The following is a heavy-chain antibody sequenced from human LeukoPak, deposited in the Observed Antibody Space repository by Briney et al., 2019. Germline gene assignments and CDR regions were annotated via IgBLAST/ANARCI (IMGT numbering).Heavy chain of an antibody. CDR2: ISSSGSTI. V-gene: IGHV3-48*04. CDR1: GFAFSTYT. J-gene: IGHJ2*01. CDR3: ARSGWYFDL. D-gene: IGHD2-15*01. Sequence: GGSLRLSCAACGFAFSTYTMNWVRQAPGKGLEWVSYISSSGSTIYYADSVKGRFTISRDNAKNSLYLQMNSLRAEDTAVYYCARSGWYFDLWGRGTLVTVSS.